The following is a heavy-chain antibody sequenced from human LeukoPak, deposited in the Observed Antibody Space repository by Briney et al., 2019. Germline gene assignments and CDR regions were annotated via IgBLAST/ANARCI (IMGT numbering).Heavy chain of an antibody. CDR3: ARGRHRFGYLDY. D-gene: IGHD3-10*01. CDR1: GGTFSSYA. CDR2: INPNSGGT. V-gene: IGHV1-8*03. J-gene: IGHJ4*02. Sequence: ASVKVSCKASGGTFSSYAISWVRQAPGQGLEWMGWINPNSGGTNYAQKFQGRVTTTRNTSISTAYMELSSLRSEDTAVYYCARGRHRFGYLDYWGQGTLVTVSS.